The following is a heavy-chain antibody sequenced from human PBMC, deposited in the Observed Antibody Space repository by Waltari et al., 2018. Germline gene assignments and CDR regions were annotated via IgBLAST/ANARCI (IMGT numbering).Heavy chain of an antibody. CDR3: ATSGPSGWYHYFDY. CDR2: FDPEDGET. V-gene: IGHV1-24*01. CDR1: GYSLAELS. D-gene: IGHD6-19*01. Sequence: QVQLVQSGAEVKKPGASVKVSCQVSGYSLAELSMHWVRQAPGKGLEWMGGFDPEDGETIYVKKFQGRVTMTEDTSTDTAYMELSSLRSEDTAVYYCATSGPSGWYHYFDYWGQGTLVTVSS. J-gene: IGHJ4*02.